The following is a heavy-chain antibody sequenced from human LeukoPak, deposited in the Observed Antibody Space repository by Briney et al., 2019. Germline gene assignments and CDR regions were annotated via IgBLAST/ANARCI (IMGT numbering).Heavy chain of an antibody. CDR1: GGSISSSSYY. CDR2: IYYSGST. J-gene: IGHJ4*02. V-gene: IGHV4-61*01. CDR3: ARSYDSSEVPETFDY. D-gene: IGHD3-22*01. Sequence: SETLSLTCTVSGGSISSSSYYWSWIRQPPGKGLEWIGYIYYSGSTNYNPSLKSRVTISVDTSKNQFSLKLSSVTAADTAVYYCARSYDSSEVPETFDYWGQGTLVTVSS.